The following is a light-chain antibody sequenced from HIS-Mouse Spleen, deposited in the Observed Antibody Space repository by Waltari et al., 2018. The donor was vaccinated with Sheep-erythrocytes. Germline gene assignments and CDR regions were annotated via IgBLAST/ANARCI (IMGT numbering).Light chain of an antibody. Sequence: QSALTQPRSVSGSPGQSVTISCTGTSRDVGAYNYVSWYQQHPGKAPKLMIYDVSKRPSGVPDRFSGSKSGNTASLTISGLQAEDEADYYCCSYAGSYTLVFGGGTKLTVL. V-gene: IGLV2-11*01. CDR1: SRDVGAYNY. CDR3: CSYAGSYTLV. J-gene: IGLJ2*01. CDR2: DVS.